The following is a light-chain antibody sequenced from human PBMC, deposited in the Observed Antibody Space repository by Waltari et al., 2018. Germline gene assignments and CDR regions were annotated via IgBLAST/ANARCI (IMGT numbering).Light chain of an antibody. CDR3: QVYDTSLSGVV. Sequence: QSVLTQPPSVSGAPGQRVTISCTGSSSNIGAGYGIPWYQQLPGTAPKLLIDANTNRPSGVPDRFSGSKSGTSVSLAIAGLQAEDEADYYCQVYDTSLSGVVFGGGTKLTVL. V-gene: IGLV1-40*01. CDR1: SSNIGAGYG. J-gene: IGLJ3*02. CDR2: ANT.